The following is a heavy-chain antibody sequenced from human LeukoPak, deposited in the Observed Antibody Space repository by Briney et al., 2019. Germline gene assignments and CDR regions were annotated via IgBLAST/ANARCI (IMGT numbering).Heavy chain of an antibody. V-gene: IGHV3-21*01. CDR3: ARGNIKFDY. Sequence: GGSLRLSCAASGFTFSSFAMNWVRQAPGKGLEWVSSISSSSDYIYYVDSVKGRFTISRDNAKNSLYLQMNSLRAEDTAVYYCARGNIKFDYWGQGTLATVSS. J-gene: IGHJ4*02. CDR2: ISSSSDYI. CDR1: GFTFSSFA.